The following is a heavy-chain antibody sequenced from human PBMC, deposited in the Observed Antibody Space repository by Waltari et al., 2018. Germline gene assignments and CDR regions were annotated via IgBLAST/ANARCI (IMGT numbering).Heavy chain of an antibody. Sequence: QVQLVESGGGVVQPGRSLRLSCAASGFTFSSYGMHWVRQAPGKGLEWVAVISYDGSNKYYADSVKGRFTISRDNSKNTLYLQMNSLRAEDTAVYYCTKDPGIAAAGADYWGQGTLVTVSS. J-gene: IGHJ4*02. D-gene: IGHD6-13*01. CDR3: TKDPGIAAAGADY. V-gene: IGHV3-30*18. CDR1: GFTFSSYG. CDR2: ISYDGSNK.